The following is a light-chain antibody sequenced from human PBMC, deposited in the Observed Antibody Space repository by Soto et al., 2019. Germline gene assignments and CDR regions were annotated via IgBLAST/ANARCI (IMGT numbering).Light chain of an antibody. CDR3: QQYYRIPPT. CDR2: WAS. J-gene: IGKJ1*01. Sequence: DIAMTQSPDSLAVSLGERATIHCTSCQSVLHTPINRNYLAWYQQKAGQPPKLLFYWASTRGSGVPDRFSASGSGTDFTLTINTLQAEDVAVYHCQQYYRIPPTFGQGTKVEIK. V-gene: IGKV4-1*01. CDR1: QSVLHTPINRNY.